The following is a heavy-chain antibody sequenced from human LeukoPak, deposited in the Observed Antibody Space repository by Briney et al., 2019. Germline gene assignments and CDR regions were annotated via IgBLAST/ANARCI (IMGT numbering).Heavy chain of an antibody. V-gene: IGHV1-8*03. D-gene: IGHD2-21*01. CDR1: GYTCTSYD. CDR3: ARALIGRDAFDI. Sequence: ASVKVSCKASGYTCTSYDINWVRQATGQGLEWMGWMNPNSGNTGYAQKFQGRVTITRNTSISTAYMELSSLRSDDTAVYYCARALIGRDAFDIWGQGTVVTVSS. CDR2: MNPNSGNT. J-gene: IGHJ3*02.